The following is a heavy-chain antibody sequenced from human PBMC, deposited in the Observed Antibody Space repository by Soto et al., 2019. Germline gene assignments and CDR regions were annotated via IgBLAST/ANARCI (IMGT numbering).Heavy chain of an antibody. D-gene: IGHD3-10*01. V-gene: IGHV2-5*02. CDR2: IYWDDDK. CDR3: AHHPYDGLGSYSFDY. J-gene: IGHJ4*02. CDR1: GFSLTTSGVG. Sequence: QITLKESGPTLVRPTQTLTLTCTFSGFSLTTSGVGVGWIRQPPGKALEWLAVIYWDDDKRYSSSLKSRLTIHKDTSKNQVVLTMPNMDPVDTATYYCAHHPYDGLGSYSFDYWGQGTLVTVSS.